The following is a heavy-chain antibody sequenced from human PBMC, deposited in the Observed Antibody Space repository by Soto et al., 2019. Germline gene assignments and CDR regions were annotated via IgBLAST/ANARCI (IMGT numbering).Heavy chain of an antibody. CDR1: GFTFHDYG. CDR3: AKDTNSGWSYYYGIDV. Sequence: GGSLGLSCAASGFTFHDYGMTWVRQAPGKGLEWVANINEDGSQKYYVDSVKGRFTISRDNSKNTLYLQMSSLRAEDTAVYYCAKDTNSGWSYYYGIDVRCKGTTVTVSS. D-gene: IGHD6-19*01. J-gene: IGHJ6*04. V-gene: IGHV3-7*01. CDR2: INEDGSQK.